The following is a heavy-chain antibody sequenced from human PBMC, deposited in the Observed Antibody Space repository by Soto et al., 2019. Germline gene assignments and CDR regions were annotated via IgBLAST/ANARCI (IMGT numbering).Heavy chain of an antibody. CDR3: ARDQVRHDYGGNSAIY. J-gene: IGHJ4*02. Sequence: EVQLVESGGGLVQPGGSLRLSCAASGFTFSSYSMNWVRQAPGKGLEWVSYISSSSSTIYYADSVKGRFTISRDNAKNSLYLQMNSLRDEDTAVYYCARDQVRHDYGGNSAIYWGQGTLVTVSS. D-gene: IGHD4-17*01. CDR2: ISSSSSTI. CDR1: GFTFSSYS. V-gene: IGHV3-48*02.